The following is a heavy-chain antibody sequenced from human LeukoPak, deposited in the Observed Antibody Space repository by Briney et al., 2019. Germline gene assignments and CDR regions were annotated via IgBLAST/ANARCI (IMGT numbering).Heavy chain of an antibody. D-gene: IGHD6-19*01. Sequence: PSETLSLTCAVYGGSFSGYYWSWIRQPPGKGLEWIGEINHSGSTNYNPSLKSRVTMSVDTSKNQFSLKLSSVTAADTAVYYCARGQGLAVATRWGQGTLVTVSS. V-gene: IGHV4-34*01. J-gene: IGHJ4*02. CDR1: GGSFSGYY. CDR2: INHSGST. CDR3: ARGQGLAVATR.